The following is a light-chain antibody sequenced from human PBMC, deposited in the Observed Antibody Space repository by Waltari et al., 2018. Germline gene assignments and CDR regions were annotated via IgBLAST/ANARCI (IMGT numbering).Light chain of an antibody. CDR1: SSDIGVYNY. CDR3: CSYAGNFWV. V-gene: IGLV2-11*01. Sequence: QSALTQPRSVSGSPGQSVTIYCTGTSSDIGVYNYVSWYQRHPIKAPKLMIYDVTKRPSGVPDRFSGSKSGNTASLTIAGLQAEDEADYYCCSYAGNFWVFGGGTKLTVL. CDR2: DVT. J-gene: IGLJ3*02.